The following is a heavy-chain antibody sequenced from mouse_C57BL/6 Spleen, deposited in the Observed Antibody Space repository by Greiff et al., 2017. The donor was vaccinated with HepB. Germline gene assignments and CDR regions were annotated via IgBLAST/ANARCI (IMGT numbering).Heavy chain of an antibody. CDR3: ARQGGYYGRAMDY. Sequence: QVQLKQSGPGLVAPSQSLSITCTVSGFSLTSYGVHWVRQPPGKGLEWLVVIWSDGSTTYNSALKSRLSISKDNSKSQVFLKMNSLQTDDTAMYYCARQGGYYGRAMDYWGQGTSVTVSS. CDR2: IWSDGST. V-gene: IGHV2-6-1*01. CDR1: GFSLTSYG. J-gene: IGHJ4*01. D-gene: IGHD2-3*01.